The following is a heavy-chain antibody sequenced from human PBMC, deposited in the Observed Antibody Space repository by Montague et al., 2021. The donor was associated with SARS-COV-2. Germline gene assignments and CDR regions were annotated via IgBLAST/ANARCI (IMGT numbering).Heavy chain of an antibody. J-gene: IGHJ3*02. Sequence: SETLSLTCSVSGGPISRSSYYWGWIRQPPGKGLEWIGSVDYSGLTFYNPSLESRVTISVDTSKKQFSLKVNPVTAADTAVYYCAKDGEALAWGTFDIWGQGTMVTVSS. CDR2: VDYSGLT. CDR3: AKDGEALAWGTFDI. CDR1: GGPISRSSYY. V-gene: IGHV4-39*07. D-gene: IGHD3-10*01.